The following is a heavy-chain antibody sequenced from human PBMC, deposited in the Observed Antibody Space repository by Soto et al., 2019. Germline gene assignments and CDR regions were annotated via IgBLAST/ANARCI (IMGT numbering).Heavy chain of an antibody. Sequence: QLQLQESGPGLVKPSETLSLTCTVSGGSISSSSYYWGWIRQPPGKGLEWIGSIYYSGSTYYNPSPKSRVTISVDTSKNQFSLKLSSVTAADTAVYYCARHDGDYYFDYWGQGTLVTVSS. CDR3: ARHDGDYYFDY. V-gene: IGHV4-39*01. CDR1: GGSISSSSYY. D-gene: IGHD4-17*01. CDR2: IYYSGST. J-gene: IGHJ4*02.